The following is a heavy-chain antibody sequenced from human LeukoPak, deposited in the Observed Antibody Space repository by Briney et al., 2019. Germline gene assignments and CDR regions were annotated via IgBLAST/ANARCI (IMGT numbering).Heavy chain of an antibody. D-gene: IGHD6-13*01. CDR2: ISSSSSTI. Sequence: PGGSLRFSCAASGFTFSSYSMNWVRQAPGKGLEWVSYISSSSSTIYYADSVKGRFTISRDNAKNSLYLQMNSLRAEDTAVYYCARGRQPLDYWGQGTLVTVSS. CDR1: GFTFSSYS. V-gene: IGHV3-48*01. J-gene: IGHJ4*02. CDR3: ARGRQPLDY.